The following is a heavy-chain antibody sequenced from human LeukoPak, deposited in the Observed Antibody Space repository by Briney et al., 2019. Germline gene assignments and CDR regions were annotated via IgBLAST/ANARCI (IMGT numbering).Heavy chain of an antibody. CDR1: GFTFSSYA. D-gene: IGHD3-3*01. Sequence: GGSLGLSCAASGFTFSSYAMSWIRQAPGKGLEWVSAISGSGGSTYYADSVKGRFTISRDNSKNTLYLQMNSLRAEDTAVYYCAKTISPTYYDFWSGYYLDWFDPWGQGTLVTVSS. V-gene: IGHV3-23*01. CDR3: AKTISPTYYDFWSGYYLDWFDP. J-gene: IGHJ5*02. CDR2: ISGSGGST.